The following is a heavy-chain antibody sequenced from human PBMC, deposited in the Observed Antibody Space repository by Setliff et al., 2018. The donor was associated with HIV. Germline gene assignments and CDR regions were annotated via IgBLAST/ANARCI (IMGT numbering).Heavy chain of an antibody. D-gene: IGHD2-15*01. CDR2: INPSGGST. V-gene: IGHV1-46*01. J-gene: IGHJ5*02. CDR3: ARVRYCSGGSCYGGEYWFDP. CDR1: GYTFTSYY. Sequence: ASVQVSCKASGYTFTSYYIHWVRQAPGQGLEWLGVINPSGGSTSYAQSFQDRVTMTRDTSTSTVYMELSSLRSEDTAVYYCARVRYCSGGSCYGGEYWFDPWGQGTLVTVSS.